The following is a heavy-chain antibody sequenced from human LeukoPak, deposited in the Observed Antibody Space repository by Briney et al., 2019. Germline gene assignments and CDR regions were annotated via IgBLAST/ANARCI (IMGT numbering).Heavy chain of an antibody. D-gene: IGHD4-23*01. CDR3: SQDYGGNSGTF. V-gene: IGHV1-69*13. J-gene: IGHJ4*02. CDR2: IIPIFGTA. CDR1: GGTFSSYA. Sequence: SVKVSCKASGGTFSSYAISWVRQAPGQGLEWMGGIIPIFGTANYAQKFQGRVTITADESTSTAYMELSSLRSEDTAVYYCSQDYGGNSGTFWGQGTLVTVSS.